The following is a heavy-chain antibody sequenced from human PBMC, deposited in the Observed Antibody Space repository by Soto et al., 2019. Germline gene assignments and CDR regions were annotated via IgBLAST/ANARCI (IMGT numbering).Heavy chain of an antibody. CDR3: AKAPFRRPYYFYGMDV. V-gene: IGHV3-30*18. D-gene: IGHD3-10*01. J-gene: IGHJ6*02. CDR2: ISEDAETD. Sequence: GGSLRLSCVASGFTLTNNGMHWVRQVPGKGLEWLAVISEDAETDFHADSVKGRFTVSRDNFKGTLYLQMNSLTKDDSAVYFCAKAPFRRPYYFYGMDVWGQGTTVTVSS. CDR1: GFTLTNNG.